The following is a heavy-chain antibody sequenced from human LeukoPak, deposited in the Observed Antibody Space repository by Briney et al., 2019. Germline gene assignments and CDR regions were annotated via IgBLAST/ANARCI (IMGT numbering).Heavy chain of an antibody. Sequence: SETLSLTCTVSGGSISSGGYYWSWIRQHPGRGLEWVGYIYYSGSTYYTPSLKSRLTISVDTSKNQFSLKLSSVTAADTAVYYCARVSLSGDYRVDYWGQGTLVTVSS. CDR2: IYYSGST. D-gene: IGHD4-17*01. V-gene: IGHV4-31*03. J-gene: IGHJ4*02. CDR3: ARVSLSGDYRVDY. CDR1: GGSISSGGYY.